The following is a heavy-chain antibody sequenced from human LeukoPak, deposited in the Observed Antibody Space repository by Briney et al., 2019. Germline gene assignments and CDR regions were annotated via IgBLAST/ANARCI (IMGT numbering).Heavy chain of an antibody. D-gene: IGHD3-16*01. CDR3: AIELLGEGPDAFDV. CDR2: IWHDDATK. CDR1: GFIFSNYA. J-gene: IGHJ3*01. V-gene: IGHV3-33*03. Sequence: GGSLKLSCKTSGFIFSNYAMHWVRQAPGKGLDWVAMIWHDDATKFYADSVKGRFTISRDNSKDTLYLQMDSLRAEDTAVFYFAIELLGEGPDAFDVWGQGTIVTVSS.